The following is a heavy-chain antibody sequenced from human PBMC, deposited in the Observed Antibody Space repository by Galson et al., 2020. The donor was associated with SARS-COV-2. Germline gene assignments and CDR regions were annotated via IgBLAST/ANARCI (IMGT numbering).Heavy chain of an antibody. V-gene: IGHV6-1*01. D-gene: IGHD6-13*01. CDR2: TYYRSKWYN. Sequence: SQTLSLTCAISGDSASSDSAAWNWIRQSPSRGLEWLGRTYYRSKWYNDYVQSVESRITIKPDTSRNQFSLHLHSVTPEDTAIYYCARDFQYSIDYWSHGALVTVSP. CDR3: ARDFQYSIDY. J-gene: IGHJ4*01. CDR1: GDSASSDSAA.